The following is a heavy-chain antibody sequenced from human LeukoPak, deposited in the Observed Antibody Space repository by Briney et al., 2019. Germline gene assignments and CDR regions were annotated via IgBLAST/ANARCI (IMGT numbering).Heavy chain of an antibody. D-gene: IGHD3-22*01. CDR3: AIWKVNGYYYSY. CDR2: INPNSGGT. V-gene: IGHV1-2*02. J-gene: IGHJ4*02. CDR1: GYTFIAYY. Sequence: ASVNVSCKASGYTFIAYYMHWVRQAPGQGLEWMGWINPNSGGTNYAQKFQGRVTMPRDTSISTAYMELSRLRSDDTAVYYCAIWKVNGYYYSYWGQGTLVTVSS.